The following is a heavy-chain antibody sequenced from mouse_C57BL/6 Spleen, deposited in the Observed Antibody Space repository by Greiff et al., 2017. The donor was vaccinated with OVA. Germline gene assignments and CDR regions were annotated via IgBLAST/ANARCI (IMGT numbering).Heavy chain of an antibody. Sequence: QVQLQQSGAELAKPGASVKLSCKASGYTFTSYWMHWVKQRPGQGLEWIGYINPSSGYTKYNQKFKDKATLTADKSSSTAYMQLSSLTYEDSAVYYCAREKAQLAYYFDYWGQGTTLTVSS. CDR1: GYTFTSYW. CDR3: AREKAQLAYYFDY. D-gene: IGHD4-1*02. CDR2: INPSSGYT. J-gene: IGHJ2*01. V-gene: IGHV1-7*01.